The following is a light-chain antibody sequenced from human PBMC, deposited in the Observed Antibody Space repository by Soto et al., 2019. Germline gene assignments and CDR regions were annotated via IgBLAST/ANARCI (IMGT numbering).Light chain of an antibody. CDR3: QQYNNGPPIT. CDR1: QTASSSH. CDR2: AAS. J-gene: IGKJ5*01. V-gene: IGKV3-20*01. Sequence: IVLTPSPGALSLSPWAGDPLSCRSSQTASSSHLAWYQQKPGQAPRLLIYAASSRATGIPDRFSGGGSGTDFTLTISSLQSEDFAVYYCQQYNNGPPITFGQGTRLEIK.